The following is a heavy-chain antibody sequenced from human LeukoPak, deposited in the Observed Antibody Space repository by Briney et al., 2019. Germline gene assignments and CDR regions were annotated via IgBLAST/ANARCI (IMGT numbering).Heavy chain of an antibody. Sequence: GGSLRLSCAASGFAFSSYAMSWVRQPPGKGLVWVSRIKGDGSSTSYADSVKGRFTISRDNAKNTLYLQMNSLRADDTAVYYCAKDNSPGWFGPWGQGTLVTVSS. CDR3: AKDNSPGWFGP. D-gene: IGHD4-11*01. CDR1: GFAFSSYA. V-gene: IGHV3-74*01. CDR2: IKGDGSST. J-gene: IGHJ5*02.